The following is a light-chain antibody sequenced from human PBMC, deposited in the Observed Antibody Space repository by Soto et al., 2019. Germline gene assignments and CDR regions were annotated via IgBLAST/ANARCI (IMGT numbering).Light chain of an antibody. CDR3: QHRNNWPHT. J-gene: IGKJ2*01. CDR1: QSVINY. V-gene: IGKV3-11*01. CDR2: DTS. Sequence: EIVLTQSPATLSLSPGERATLSCRASQSVINYLAWYQQRPCQAPRLLIYDTSNRATGIPARFSGSGSGTDFTLTISSLEPEDFAVYYCQHRNNWPHTFGQGTKLEIK.